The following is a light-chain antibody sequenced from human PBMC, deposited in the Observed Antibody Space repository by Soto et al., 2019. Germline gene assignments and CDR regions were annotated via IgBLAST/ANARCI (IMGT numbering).Light chain of an antibody. CDR3: QEYNNWHPIT. CDR1: QSVGSD. Sequence: EKLMTQSPATLSVSPGERATLSCWASQSVGSDLAWYQQKPGQPPRLLIYGASSRATGIPESFSGSGSGTEFTLTITSLKSEDFAVYYCQEYNNWHPITFGGGTQVDIK. V-gene: IGKV3D-15*01. CDR2: GAS. J-gene: IGKJ4*01.